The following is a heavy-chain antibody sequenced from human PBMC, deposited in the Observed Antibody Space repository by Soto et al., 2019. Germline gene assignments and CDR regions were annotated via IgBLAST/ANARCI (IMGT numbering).Heavy chain of an antibody. J-gene: IGHJ4*02. CDR1: GGSFSSNP. CDR3: ARGGRGYSSAPRYYFDY. D-gene: IGHD5-18*01. Sequence: QVQLVQSGSEVKKPGSSVKVSCKASGGSFSSNPISWVRQAPGQGLEWMAGIIPIFATVHYAQKFQGRVTITADESTSTAYMELTSLSSEDTAVYFCARGGRGYSSAPRYYFDYWGQGTLVIVS. V-gene: IGHV1-69*01. CDR2: IIPIFATV.